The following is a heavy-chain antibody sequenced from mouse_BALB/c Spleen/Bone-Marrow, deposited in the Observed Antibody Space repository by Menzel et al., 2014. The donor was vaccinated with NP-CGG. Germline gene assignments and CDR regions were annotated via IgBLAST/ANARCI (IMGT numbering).Heavy chain of an antibody. CDR2: ILPGSGST. V-gene: IGHV1-9*01. D-gene: IGHD4-1*01. CDR3: ARWVPYWEFAY. J-gene: IGHJ3*01. Sequence: QVQLQQPGAELMKPGASVKISCKATGYTFSSYWIEWVKQRPGHGLEWIGEILPGSGSTNYNEEFKGKATFTADTSSNTAYMQLSSLTSEDSAVYYCARWVPYWEFAYWGQGTLVTVSA. CDR1: GYTFSSYW.